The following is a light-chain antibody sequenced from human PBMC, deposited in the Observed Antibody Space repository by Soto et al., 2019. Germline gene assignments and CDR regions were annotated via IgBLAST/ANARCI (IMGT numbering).Light chain of an antibody. CDR1: TNDY. Sequence: QSVWTQPAALSGSPGQSITISCTGTTNDYVSWYQHHPGKPPKLMIYDVSYRPSGVSNRFSGSKSGSTASLTISGLQAEDEADYYCYSIRDTTWVFGGGTKLTVL. CDR2: DVS. V-gene: IGLV2-14*01. CDR3: YSIRDTTWV. J-gene: IGLJ3*02.